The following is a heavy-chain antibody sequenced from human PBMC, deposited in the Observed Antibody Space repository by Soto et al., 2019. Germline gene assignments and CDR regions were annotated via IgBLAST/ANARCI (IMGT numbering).Heavy chain of an antibody. CDR2: IYWDDDK. V-gene: IGHV2-5*02. CDR3: AHRTVHGSGGSCYHNWFDT. Sequence: QITLKESGPTLVKPTQTLTLTCTFSGFSLSTSGVGVGWIRQPPGKALECLALIYWDDDKRYSPSLKSRLTITKDTSKHQVVLTMTDMDPVDTATYYCAHRTVHGSGGSCYHNWFDTWGQGTLVTFSS. CDR1: GFSLSTSGVG. D-gene: IGHD2-15*01. J-gene: IGHJ5*02.